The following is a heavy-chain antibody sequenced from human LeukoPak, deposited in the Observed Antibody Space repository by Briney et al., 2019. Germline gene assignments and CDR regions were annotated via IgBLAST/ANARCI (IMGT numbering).Heavy chain of an antibody. Sequence: GGSLRLSCAASGFTSNSYGMHWVRQAPGRGLEWVANIKQDGSEKYYVDSVKGRFTISRDSAKNSLYLQMNSLRAEDTAVYYCGTSGDYYYYYYMDVWGKGTTVTISS. J-gene: IGHJ6*03. D-gene: IGHD3-10*01. V-gene: IGHV3-7*01. CDR3: GTSGDYYYYYYMDV. CDR1: GFTSNSYG. CDR2: IKQDGSEK.